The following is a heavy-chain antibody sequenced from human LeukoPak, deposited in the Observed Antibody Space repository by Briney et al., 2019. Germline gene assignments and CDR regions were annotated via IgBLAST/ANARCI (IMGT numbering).Heavy chain of an antibody. V-gene: IGHV4-39*01. J-gene: IGHJ5*02. D-gene: IGHD3-3*01. Sequence: PSETQSLTCAVSGGSISSATYYWGWLRQPPGTGLEWIGSIYYSASTCYNPSLKSRVTISVDTSKNQFSLNLSSVTAADTAVYYCARNYYDFWSGYYGPWFDPWGQGTLVTVSS. CDR2: IYYSAST. CDR3: ARNYYDFWSGYYGPWFDP. CDR1: GGSISSATYY.